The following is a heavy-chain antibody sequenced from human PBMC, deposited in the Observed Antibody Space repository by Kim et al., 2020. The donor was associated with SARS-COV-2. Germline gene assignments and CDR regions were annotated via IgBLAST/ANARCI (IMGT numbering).Heavy chain of an antibody. D-gene: IGHD3-9*01. J-gene: IGHJ6*02. Sequence: ASVKVSCKASGYTFTGYYMHWVRQAPGQGLEWMGWINPNSGGTNYAQKFQGWVTMTRDTSISTAYMELSRLRSDDTAVYYCARAPLRYFDWLLQGAYYYYGMDVWGQGTTVTVSS. V-gene: IGHV1-2*04. CDR2: INPNSGGT. CDR1: GYTFTGYY. CDR3: ARAPLRYFDWLLQGAYYYYGMDV.